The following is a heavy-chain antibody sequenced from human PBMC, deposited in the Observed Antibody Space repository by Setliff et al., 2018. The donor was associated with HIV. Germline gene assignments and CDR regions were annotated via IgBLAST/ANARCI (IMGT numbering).Heavy chain of an antibody. CDR2: INHIGNI. J-gene: IGHJ5*02. CDR3: ARGVVLMGITTRWFDP. CDR1: GGSFSGYY. V-gene: IGHV4-34*01. Sequence: SETLSLTCAVYGGSFSGYYWSWIRQPPGKGLEWIGEINHIGNINYTPSLKSRVTISVDTSKNQFSLKLTSVSAADTAVYYCARGVVLMGITTRWFDPWGQGTLVTVPQ. D-gene: IGHD3-22*01.